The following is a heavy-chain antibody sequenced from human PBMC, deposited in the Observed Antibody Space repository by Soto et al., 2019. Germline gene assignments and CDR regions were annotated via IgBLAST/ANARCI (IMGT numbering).Heavy chain of an antibody. CDR2: INHSGST. Sequence: SEILSLTCAVYGGSFIGYYWSWIRQPPGKGWEWIGEINHSGSTNYNPSLKSRVTISVDTSTKQFSLKLSSVTAADTAVYYCASIYYFDYWGQGTLVTVSS. J-gene: IGHJ4*02. CDR1: GGSFIGYY. V-gene: IGHV4-34*01. CDR3: ASIYYFDY.